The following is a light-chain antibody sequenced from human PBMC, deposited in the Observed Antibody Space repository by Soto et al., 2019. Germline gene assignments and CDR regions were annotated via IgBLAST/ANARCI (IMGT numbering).Light chain of an antibody. CDR2: DVS. Sequence: QSALTQPRSVSGSPGQSVTISCTGTSSDIGGYNYVSWYLQHPGKAPKLLIYDVSKRPSGVPDRFSGSKSGNTASLTISGLRAEDETDYYCSSYAGNYALVFGGGTKVTVL. CDR1: SSDIGGYNY. CDR3: SSYAGNYALV. V-gene: IGLV2-11*01. J-gene: IGLJ2*01.